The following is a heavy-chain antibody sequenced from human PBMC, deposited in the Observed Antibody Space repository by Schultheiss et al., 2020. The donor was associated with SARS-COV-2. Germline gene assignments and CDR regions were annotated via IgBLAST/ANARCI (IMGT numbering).Heavy chain of an antibody. CDR2: IYYTGST. Sequence: SETLSLTCTVSGGCISSYYWSWIRQPPGKGLEWIGNIYYTGSTNYNPSLKSRVTISVDTSKSQFSLKLSSVTAADTAVYYCARSEHSYGSFDYWGQGTLVTVSS. V-gene: IGHV4-59*01. CDR3: ARSEHSYGSFDY. D-gene: IGHD5-18*01. CDR1: GGCISSYY. J-gene: IGHJ4*02.